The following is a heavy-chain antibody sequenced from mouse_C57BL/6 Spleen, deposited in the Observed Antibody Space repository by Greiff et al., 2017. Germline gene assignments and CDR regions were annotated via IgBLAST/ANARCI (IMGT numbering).Heavy chain of an antibody. V-gene: IGHV2-5*01. J-gene: IGHJ4*01. CDR2: IWRGGST. D-gene: IGHD1-1*01. Sequence: QVQLKESGPGLVQPSQSLSITCTVSGFSLTSYGVHWVRQSPGKGLEWLGVIWRGGSTDYNAAFMSRLSITKDNSKSQVFLKMNSLQADDTAIYYCAKMVVAKDYAMDYWGQGTSVTVSS. CDR1: GFSLTSYG. CDR3: AKMVVAKDYAMDY.